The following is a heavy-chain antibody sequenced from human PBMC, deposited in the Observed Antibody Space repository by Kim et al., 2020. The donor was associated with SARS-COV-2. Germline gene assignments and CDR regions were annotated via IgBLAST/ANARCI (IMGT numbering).Heavy chain of an antibody. CDR2: INAGNGNT. Sequence: ASVKVSCKASGYTFTSYAMHWVRQAPGQRLEWMGWINAGNGNTKYSQKFQGRVTITRDTSASTAYMELSSLRSEDTAVYYCAVWFGEQKNAGVCDYWGQGTLVTVSS. CDR1: GYTFTSYA. V-gene: IGHV1-3*01. D-gene: IGHD3-10*01. J-gene: IGHJ4*02. CDR3: AVWFGEQKNAGVCDY.